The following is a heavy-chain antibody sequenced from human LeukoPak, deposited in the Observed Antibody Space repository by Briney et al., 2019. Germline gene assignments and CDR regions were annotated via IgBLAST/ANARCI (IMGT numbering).Heavy chain of an antibody. D-gene: IGHD5/OR15-5a*01. CDR3: AKSEMSQIVLSAFDI. Sequence: GRSLRLSCAASGFTFDDYAMYWVRQALGKGLEWVSGISWNSGSIGYADSVKGRFTISRDNAKNSLYLQMNSLRAEDTALYYCAKSEMSQIVLSAFDIWGQGTMVTVSS. CDR1: GFTFDDYA. CDR2: ISWNSGSI. J-gene: IGHJ3*02. V-gene: IGHV3-9*01.